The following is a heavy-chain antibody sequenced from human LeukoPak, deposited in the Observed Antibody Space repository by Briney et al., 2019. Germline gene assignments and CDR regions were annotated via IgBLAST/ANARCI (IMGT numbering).Heavy chain of an antibody. Sequence: ASVKVSCKTSGYIFTRFDISWVRQAAGQGLEWMGWMNPNSGKTGYSQRFQGRVTMTRSTSISTAYMELSGLRSDDTAIYYCARVDYYNSSGYLYWGQGTLVTVSS. J-gene: IGHJ4*02. V-gene: IGHV1-8*01. CDR3: ARVDYYNSSGYLY. CDR1: GYIFTRFD. CDR2: MNPNSGKT. D-gene: IGHD3-22*01.